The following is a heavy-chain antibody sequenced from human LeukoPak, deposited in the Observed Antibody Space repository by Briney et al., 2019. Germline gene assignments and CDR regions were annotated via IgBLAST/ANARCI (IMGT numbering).Heavy chain of an antibody. CDR3: AKDTMPRKAGFDP. D-gene: IGHD1-14*01. J-gene: IGHJ5*02. Sequence: GGSLRLSCAASGFTFSSYGMHWVRQAPGKGLEWVAFIWYDGSNKYYADSVKGRFTISRDNSKNTLYLQMNSLRAEDTAVYYCAKDTMPRKAGFDPWGQGTLVTVSS. CDR1: GFTFSSYG. CDR2: IWYDGSNK. V-gene: IGHV3-30*02.